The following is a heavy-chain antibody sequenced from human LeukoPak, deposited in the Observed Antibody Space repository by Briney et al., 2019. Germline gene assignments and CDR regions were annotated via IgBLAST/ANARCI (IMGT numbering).Heavy chain of an antibody. Sequence: GASVKVSCKASGYTFTSYYMHWVRQAPGQGLEWIGMINPSGGSTSYAQKFQGRLTMTRDTSTSTVDMELSSLRSEDTAVYSCARDRGGYCSGGSCFTFDYWGQGTLVTVSS. CDR3: ARDRGGYCSGGSCFTFDY. CDR2: INPSGGST. V-gene: IGHV1-46*01. J-gene: IGHJ4*02. CDR1: GYTFTSYY. D-gene: IGHD2-15*01.